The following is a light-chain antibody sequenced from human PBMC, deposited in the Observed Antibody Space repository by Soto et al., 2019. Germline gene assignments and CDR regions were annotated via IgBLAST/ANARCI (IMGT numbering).Light chain of an antibody. CDR3: QQYGSSPT. V-gene: IGKV3-20*01. CDR2: GAS. CDR1: QSVSSSY. J-gene: IGKJ4*01. Sequence: EIVLTQSPGTLSLSPGERATLSCRVSQSVSSSYLAWYQQKPGQAPRLLIYGASSRATGIPDRFSGSGSGTDFTLTISRLEPEDFAGYYCQQYGSSPTFGGGTKVEIK.